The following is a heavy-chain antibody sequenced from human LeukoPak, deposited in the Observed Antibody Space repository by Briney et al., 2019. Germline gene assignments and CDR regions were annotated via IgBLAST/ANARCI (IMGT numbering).Heavy chain of an antibody. CDR2: ISSSGSGI. Sequence: PGGSLRLSCAASGFTFSIYEMNWVRQAPGKGLEWVSYISSSGSGINYADSVKARFTVSRDNAKNSLYLQMNSLRDEDTAVYYCARNPAGIGDYWGQGTLVTVSS. D-gene: IGHD1-26*01. CDR1: GFTFSIYE. V-gene: IGHV3-48*03. J-gene: IGHJ4*02. CDR3: ARNPAGIGDY.